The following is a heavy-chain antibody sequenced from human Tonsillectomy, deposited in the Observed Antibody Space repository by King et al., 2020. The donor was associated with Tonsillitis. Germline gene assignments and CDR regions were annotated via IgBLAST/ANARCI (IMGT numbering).Heavy chain of an antibody. Sequence: QLQESGPGLVKPSQTLSLTCTVSGGSISSGGYYCSWIRQHPGKGLEWIGYIYYSGSTYYNPSLNSRVTISVDTSKNQFSLKLSSVTAADTAVYYCARATYYYDSSGYFDYWGQGTLVTVSS. D-gene: IGHD3-22*01. CDR1: GGSISSGGYY. J-gene: IGHJ4*02. CDR3: ARATYYYDSSGYFDY. CDR2: IYYSGST. V-gene: IGHV4-31*03.